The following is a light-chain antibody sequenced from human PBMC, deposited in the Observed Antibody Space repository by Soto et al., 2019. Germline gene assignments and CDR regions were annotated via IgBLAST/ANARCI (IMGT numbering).Light chain of an antibody. V-gene: IGKV3-20*01. CDR3: HSYGYGRDT. Sequence: DIVLTQSPGTLSLSPGEGVTLSCRANESVTSDYLAWYQQRPGQAPRLLMYGASSRATGIPDRFSGSGSGTDFTLTVSRLEPEDFAVYYCHSYGYGRDTFGQGTRLEIK. J-gene: IGKJ5*01. CDR2: GAS. CDR1: ESVTSDY.